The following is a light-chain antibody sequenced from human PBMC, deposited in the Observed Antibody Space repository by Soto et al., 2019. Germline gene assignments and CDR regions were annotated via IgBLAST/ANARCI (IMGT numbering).Light chain of an antibody. CDR2: EVS. V-gene: IGLV2-14*01. CDR1: SSDIGTYNY. CDR3: SSYTTSSTQV. J-gene: IGLJ3*02. Sequence: QSVLTQPASVSGSPGQSMTISCTGTSSDIGTYNYVSWYQQHPGKVPKLMIYEVSNRPSGVSNRFSGSKSGNTASLAISGLQAEDEADYYCSSYTTSSTQVFGGGTKLTVL.